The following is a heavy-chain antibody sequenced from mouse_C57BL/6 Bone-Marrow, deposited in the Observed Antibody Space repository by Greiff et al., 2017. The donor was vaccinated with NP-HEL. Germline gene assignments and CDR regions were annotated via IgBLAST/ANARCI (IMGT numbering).Heavy chain of an antibody. CDR2: INPNNGGT. V-gene: IGHV1-26*01. D-gene: IGHD1-1*01. CDR1: GYTFTDYY. J-gene: IGHJ1*03. CDR3: ARRDYYGSSRYFDV. Sequence: VQLQQSGPDLVKPGASVKISCKASGYTFTDYYMNWVKQSHGKSLEWIGDINPNNGGTSYNQKFKGKATLTVDKSSSTAYMELRSLTSEDSAVYYCARRDYYGSSRYFDVWGTGTTVTVSS.